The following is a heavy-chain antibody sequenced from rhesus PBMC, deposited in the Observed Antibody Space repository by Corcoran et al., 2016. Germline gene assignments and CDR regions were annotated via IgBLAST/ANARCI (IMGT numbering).Heavy chain of an antibody. CDR1: GFSLSTRRMG. CDR3: ARRLRGDYYFFDY. Sequence: QVTLKESGPALVKPTQTLTLTCSFSGFSLSTRRMGVGWISLPHGKTLTWRAHIYWNDDKFYITSLKSRITSSKDTYKNQLVLTMTNMDPVDTATYYCARRLRGDYYFFDYWGQGVLVTVSS. J-gene: IGHJ4*01. D-gene: IGHD3-34*01. V-gene: IGHV2-1*01. CDR2: IYWNDDK.